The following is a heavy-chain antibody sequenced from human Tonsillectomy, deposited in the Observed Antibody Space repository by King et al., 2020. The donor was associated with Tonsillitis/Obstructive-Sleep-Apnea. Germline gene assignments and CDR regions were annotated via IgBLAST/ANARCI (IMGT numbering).Heavy chain of an antibody. CDR1: GGSISSYY. J-gene: IGHJ6*02. Sequence: QLQESGPGLVKPSETLSLTCTVSGGSISSYYWSWIRQPAGKGLEWIGRIYTSGNTNYNPSLKSRVTMSVDRSKNQFSLKLSSVTAADTAVYYCARDREYSSGGYYYYGMDVWGQGTTVTVSS. CDR3: ARDREYSSGGYYYYGMDV. D-gene: IGHD6-19*01. CDR2: IYTSGNT. V-gene: IGHV4-4*07.